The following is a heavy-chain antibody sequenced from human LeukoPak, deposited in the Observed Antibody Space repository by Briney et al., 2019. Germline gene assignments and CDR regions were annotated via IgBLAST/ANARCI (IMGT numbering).Heavy chain of an antibody. CDR2: IYYSGST. CDR3: ARGTTHYYDSSGYWEYFDY. J-gene: IGHJ4*02. CDR1: GGSISSGDYY. V-gene: IGHV4-30-4*01. Sequence: SETLSLTCTVSGGSISSGDYYWSWIRQPPGKGLEWIGYIYYSGSTYYNPSLKSRVTISVDRSKNQFSLKLSSVTAADTAVYYCARGTTHYYDSSGYWEYFDYWGQGTLVTVSS. D-gene: IGHD3-22*01.